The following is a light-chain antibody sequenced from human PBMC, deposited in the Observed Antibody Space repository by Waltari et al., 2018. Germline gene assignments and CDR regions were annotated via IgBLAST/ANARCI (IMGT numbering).Light chain of an antibody. CDR3: ASWDDSPVGRWV. J-gene: IGLJ3*02. Sequence: QSVLTQPPSASGAPGQRVTISCSGSTSNLGDNVVNWYQQIPGTAPKLLIYRNELRPAGVPGRFSGAKSGTSASLAISGLQSEDEGGYYCASWDDSPVGRWVFGGGTKLTVL. CDR2: RNE. CDR1: TSNLGDNV. V-gene: IGLV1-44*01.